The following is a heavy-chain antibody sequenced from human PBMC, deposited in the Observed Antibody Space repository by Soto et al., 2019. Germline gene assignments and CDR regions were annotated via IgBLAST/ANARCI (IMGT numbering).Heavy chain of an antibody. CDR3: ARDPWAADY. J-gene: IGHJ4*02. V-gene: IGHV3-66*01. CDR1: GFTVSTKY. D-gene: IGHD3-16*01. Sequence: EVQLVESGGGLVQPGGSLSLSCAASGFTVSTKYMSWVRQAPGKGLEWVSVIYSGGSTFYADSVRGRFTISRDNSKNTVNLQMNSLRAEDTAVYYCARDPWAADYWGQGTLVTFSS. CDR2: IYSGGST.